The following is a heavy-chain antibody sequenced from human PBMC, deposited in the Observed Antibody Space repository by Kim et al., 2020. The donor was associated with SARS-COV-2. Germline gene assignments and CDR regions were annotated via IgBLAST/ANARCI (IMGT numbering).Heavy chain of an antibody. V-gene: IGHV3-11*03. J-gene: IGHJ4*02. CDR2: ISSSSSYT. CDR3: ARQRGYSSSWFFDY. Sequence: GGSLRLSCAASGFTFSDYYMSWIRQAPGKGLEWVSYISSSSSYTNYADSVKGRFTISRDNAKNSLYLQMNSLRAEDTAVYYCARQRGYSSSWFFDYWGQGTLVTVSS. D-gene: IGHD6-13*01. CDR1: GFTFSDYY.